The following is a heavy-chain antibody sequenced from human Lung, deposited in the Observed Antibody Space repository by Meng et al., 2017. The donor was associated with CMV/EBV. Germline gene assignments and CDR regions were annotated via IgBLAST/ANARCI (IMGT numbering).Heavy chain of an antibody. CDR1: GFTFSNIA. CDR2: ISNTGGNT. CDR3: AKFRGGIYYVYYFDY. V-gene: IGHV3-23*01. J-gene: IGHJ4*02. D-gene: IGHD1-26*01. Sequence: SCAASGFTFSNIAMAWVRQAPGKGLEWVSGISNTGGNTYYADSVKGRFTISRDNSKNTLYLQMNSLRAEDTAVYYCAKFRGGIYYVYYFDYWGQGTXVTVYS.